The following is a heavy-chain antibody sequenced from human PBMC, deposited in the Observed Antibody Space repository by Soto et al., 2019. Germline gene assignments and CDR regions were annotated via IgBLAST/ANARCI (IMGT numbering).Heavy chain of an antibody. Sequence: SENLSLTCAVSGGSISSGGYSWSWIRQPPGKGLEWIGYIYYSGSTYYNPSLKSRVTISVDRSKNQFSLKLSSVTAAVTVVYYCAREEGSSGFDPWGQGTLVTVSS. J-gene: IGHJ5*02. CDR1: GGSISSGGYS. CDR2: IYYSGST. CDR3: AREEGSSGFDP. D-gene: IGHD6-6*01. V-gene: IGHV4-30-2*01.